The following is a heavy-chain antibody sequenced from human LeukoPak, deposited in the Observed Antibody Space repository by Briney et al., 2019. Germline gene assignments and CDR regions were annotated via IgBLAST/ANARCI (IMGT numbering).Heavy chain of an antibody. V-gene: IGHV3-48*03. CDR2: ISSSASTI. D-gene: IGHD1-26*01. Sequence: GGSLRLSCAASGFTFSSYEMNWARQAPGKGLEWVSYISSSASTIYLTDSVKGRFSISRDNAKNSLYLQMNSLRAEDTAVYYCARGGGGQWELRSNAFDIWGRGTTVTVSS. J-gene: IGHJ3*02. CDR1: GFTFSSYE. CDR3: ARGGGGQWELRSNAFDI.